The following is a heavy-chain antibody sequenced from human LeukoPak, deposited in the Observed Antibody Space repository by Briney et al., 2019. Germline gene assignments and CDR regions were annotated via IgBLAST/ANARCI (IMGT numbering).Heavy chain of an antibody. CDR3: ARVAACANGVCSDFDY. Sequence: KPGGSLRLSCAASGFTLSSYAMSWVRQAPGKGLDCVSYISTSSSYIYYADSVKGRFTTSRDNAKNSLYLQLNSLRGEDTAVYYCARVAACANGVCSDFDYWGQGTLVTVSS. V-gene: IGHV3-21*01. CDR2: ISTSSSYI. CDR1: GFTLSSYA. J-gene: IGHJ4*02. D-gene: IGHD2-8*01.